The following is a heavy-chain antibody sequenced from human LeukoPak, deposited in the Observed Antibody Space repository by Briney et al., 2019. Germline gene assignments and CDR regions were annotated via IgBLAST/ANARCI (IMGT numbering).Heavy chain of an antibody. CDR1: GYSFTSYW. D-gene: IGHD1-20*01. CDR2: IYPGDSDT. V-gene: IGHV5-51*01. Sequence: GESLKISCKGSGYSFTSYWIGWVRQMPGKGLEWMGIIYPGDSDTRYSPSFQGQVTISADKSISTAYLKWSSMKASDTAMYYCARRVTGPYYYYYMDVWGKGTTVTVSS. J-gene: IGHJ6*03. CDR3: ARRVTGPYYYYYMDV.